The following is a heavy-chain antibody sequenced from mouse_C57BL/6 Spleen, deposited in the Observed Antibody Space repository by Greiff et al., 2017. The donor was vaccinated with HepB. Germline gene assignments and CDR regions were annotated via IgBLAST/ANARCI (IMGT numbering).Heavy chain of an antibody. D-gene: IGHD2-4*01. J-gene: IGHJ4*01. V-gene: IGHV1-55*01. CDR1: GYTFTSYW. CDR2: IYPGSGST. CDR3: ARYYDYDGGYYAMDY. Sequence: QVQLQQSGAELVKPGASVKMSCKASGYTFTSYWITWVKQRPGQGLEWIGDIYPGSGSTNYNEKFKSKATLTVDTSSSTAYMQLSSLTSEDSAVYYCARYYDYDGGYYAMDYWGQGTSVTVSS.